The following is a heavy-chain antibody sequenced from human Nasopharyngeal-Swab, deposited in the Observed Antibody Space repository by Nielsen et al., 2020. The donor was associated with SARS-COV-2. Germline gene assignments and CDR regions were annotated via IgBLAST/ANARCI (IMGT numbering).Heavy chain of an antibody. CDR1: GFSFSSYG. J-gene: IGHJ4*02. CDR3: ARDRSRYEFWSGYRTSYYFDL. CDR2: IWFDGTRK. Sequence: GGSLRLSCAVSGFSFSSYGMHWVRQAPGKGLEWVASIWFDGTRKYYADSMKGRYTISRDNSDNTLYLQTNSLRAEDTAVYYCARDRSRYEFWSGYRTSYYFDLWGQGTLVTVSS. D-gene: IGHD3-3*01. V-gene: IGHV3-33*01.